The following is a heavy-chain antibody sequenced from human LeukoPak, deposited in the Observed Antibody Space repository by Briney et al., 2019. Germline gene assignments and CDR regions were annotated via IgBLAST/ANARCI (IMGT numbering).Heavy chain of an antibody. D-gene: IGHD1-26*01. V-gene: IGHV3-74*01. CDR3: ARDGSYKFDY. CDR1: GFTFSNSW. Sequence: GGSLRLSCAASGFTFSNSWMHWVRQTPGKGLVWVSCLRSDRTTTYAESVKGRFPISRDSAKNTLYLQMNSLRADDTAVYYCARDGSYKFDYWGQGTLVTVSP. J-gene: IGHJ4*02. CDR2: LRSDRTT.